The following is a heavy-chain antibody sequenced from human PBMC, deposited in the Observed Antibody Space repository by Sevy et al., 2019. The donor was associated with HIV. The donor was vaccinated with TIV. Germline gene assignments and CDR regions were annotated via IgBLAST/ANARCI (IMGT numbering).Heavy chain of an antibody. CDR3: RAIYFCARTLSGYDFNYFDY. CDR2: INPKTGGT. D-gene: IGHD5-12*01. V-gene: IGHV1-2*02. CDR1: GYNFIDYY. J-gene: IGHJ4*02. Sequence: ASVKVSCKASGYNFIDYYIHWLRQAPGNGLEWLGWINPKTGGTNLSQKFQGRLTMTTDTSTSTAYMELTRLRSGDSLIYGDRAIYFCARTLSGYDFNYFDYWGQGTLVTVSS.